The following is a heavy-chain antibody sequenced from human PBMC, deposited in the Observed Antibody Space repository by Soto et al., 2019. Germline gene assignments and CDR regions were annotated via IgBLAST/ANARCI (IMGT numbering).Heavy chain of an antibody. J-gene: IGHJ5*02. CDR2: ISGSGGST. V-gene: IGHV3-23*01. CDR1: GFTFSSYA. D-gene: IGHD3-10*01. Sequence: PGGSLRLSCAASGFTFSSYAMSWVRQAPGKGLEWVSAISGSGGSTYYADSVKGRFTISRDNSKNTLYLQMNSLRAEDTAVYYCAKDCLYYGSGRYSIDLWGPGTLVTVSS. CDR3: AKDCLYYGSGRYSIDL.